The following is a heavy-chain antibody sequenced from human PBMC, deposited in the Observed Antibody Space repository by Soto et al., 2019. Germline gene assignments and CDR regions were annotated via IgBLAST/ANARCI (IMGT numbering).Heavy chain of an antibody. D-gene: IGHD3-10*01. J-gene: IGHJ4*02. CDR3: GGSVGGSNVNFDY. V-gene: IGHV1-8*01. CDR2: MNPDSGNT. CDR1: GYTFTSYD. Sequence: QVQLVQSGAEVRTPGASVKVSCKASGYTFTSYDINWVRQATGQGPEWMGWMNPDSGNTGYVQKFQGRVTMTRNTXISTADMELSSLRSEETAVYYCGGSVGGSNVNFDYWGQGTLVTVSS.